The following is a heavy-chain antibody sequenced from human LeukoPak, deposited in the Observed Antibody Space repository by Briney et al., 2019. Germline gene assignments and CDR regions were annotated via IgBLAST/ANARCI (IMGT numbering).Heavy chain of an antibody. CDR2: VDSDGSST. D-gene: IGHD3-3*02. Sequence: GSLRLSCAASGFTFSSYWMHWVRQAPGKGLVWVSRVDSDGSSTSYADSVKGRFTISRDNTKNTLSLQMSSLRAEDTAVYYCARDGILGSHDYWGQGTLVTVSS. CDR3: ARDGILGSHDY. CDR1: GFTFSSYW. J-gene: IGHJ4*02. V-gene: IGHV3-74*01.